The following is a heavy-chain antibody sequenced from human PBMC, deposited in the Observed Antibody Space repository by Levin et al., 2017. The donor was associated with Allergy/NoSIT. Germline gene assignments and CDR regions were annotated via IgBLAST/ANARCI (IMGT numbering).Heavy chain of an antibody. Sequence: ASVKVSCKTSGFTFTSYGITWVRQAPGQGLEWMGYINTYNGRANYAQRFQGRVTMTADTPTTTAYMQLRRLTSDDTATYFCARAGSSSWSTLFDPWGQGTLVIVS. D-gene: IGHD6-13*01. V-gene: IGHV1-18*01. CDR1: GFTFTSYG. J-gene: IGHJ5*02. CDR3: ARAGSSSWSTLFDP. CDR2: INTYNGRA.